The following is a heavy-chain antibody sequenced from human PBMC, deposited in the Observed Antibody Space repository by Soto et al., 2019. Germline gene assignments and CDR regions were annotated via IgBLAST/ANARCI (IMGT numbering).Heavy chain of an antibody. CDR3: VRGGGGGLFDP. D-gene: IGHD2-15*01. Sequence: GSLRLSCAGSGFTFGDSYMSWIRQAPGKGLEWLSYISPGSRYPAYADSVEGRFTISRDNAKRSLYLQMMSLTAEDTAIYYCVRGGGGGLFDPWGQGTMVTVYS. J-gene: IGHJ5*02. V-gene: IGHV3-11*06. CDR2: ISPGSRYP. CDR1: GFTFGDSY.